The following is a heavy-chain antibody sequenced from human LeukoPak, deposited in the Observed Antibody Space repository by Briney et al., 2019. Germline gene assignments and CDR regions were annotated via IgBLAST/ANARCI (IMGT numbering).Heavy chain of an antibody. J-gene: IGHJ4*02. V-gene: IGHV4-34*01. D-gene: IGHD2-2*01. CDR2: INHSGST. CDR1: GGSFSGYY. CDR3: ARDGGRDIVVVPAAY. Sequence: SETLSLTCAVYGGSFSGYYWSWIRQPPGKGLEWIGEINHSGSTNYNPSLKSRVTISVDTSKNQFSLKLSSVTAADTAVYYCARDGGRDIVVVPAAYWGQGTLVTVSS.